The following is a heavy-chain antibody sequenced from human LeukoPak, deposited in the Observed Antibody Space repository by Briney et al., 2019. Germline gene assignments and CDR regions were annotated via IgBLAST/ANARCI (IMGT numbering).Heavy chain of an antibody. CDR3: AKVMHCTTNSCYTREDIYFYYMDV. Sequence: HPGGSLRLSCAASGFTFSSYSMHWVRQAPGKELEWVAFIRDDGSNRYYADSVKGRFTVSRDNSKNTLYLQMDSLRTEDTAVYYCAKVMHCTTNSCYTREDIYFYYMDVWGKGTTVTVSS. D-gene: IGHD2-2*02. J-gene: IGHJ6*03. CDR1: GFTFSSYS. V-gene: IGHV3-30*02. CDR2: IRDDGSNR.